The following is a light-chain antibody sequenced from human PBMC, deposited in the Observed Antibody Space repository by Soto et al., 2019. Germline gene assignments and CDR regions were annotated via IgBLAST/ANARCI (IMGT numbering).Light chain of an antibody. V-gene: IGKV1-27*01. CDR2: AAS. Sequence: DIQMTQSPSSLSASVGDRVTITCRASQGISICLAWYQQKPGKVPKLLIYAASTLQSGVPSRFSGSGSGTDFTLTISSLQPEDVATYYCQKDNSVPLTFGGGTKVEIK. CDR1: QGISIC. CDR3: QKDNSVPLT. J-gene: IGKJ4*01.